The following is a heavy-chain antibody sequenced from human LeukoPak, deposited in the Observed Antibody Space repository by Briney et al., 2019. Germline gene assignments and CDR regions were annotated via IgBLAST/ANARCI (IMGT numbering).Heavy chain of an antibody. CDR2: ISWDGGNI. Sequence: GGSLRLSCAASGFIFDGYVMHWVRQVPGKGLEWVSRISWDGGNIYYADSVKGRFTISRDNSKNSLYLQMNSLRAEDTAVYYCAKDFMVRGVIPHNFDYWGQGTLVTVSS. D-gene: IGHD3-10*01. V-gene: IGHV3-43D*03. CDR3: AKDFMVRGVIPHNFDY. CDR1: GFIFDGYV. J-gene: IGHJ4*02.